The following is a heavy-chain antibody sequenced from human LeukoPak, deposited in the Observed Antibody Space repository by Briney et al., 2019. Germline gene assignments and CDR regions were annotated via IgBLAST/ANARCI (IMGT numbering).Heavy chain of an antibody. J-gene: IGHJ4*02. D-gene: IGHD3-16*02. CDR1: GGSISSYY. CDR2: IYTRGST. CDR3: AREGDYDYVWGSYRYTSHFDY. V-gene: IGHV4-4*07. Sequence: SETLSLTCTVSGGSISSYYWRWIRQPAGKGVEGIGRIYTRGSTNYNPSLKSRVTMSVDTSKNPFSLKLSSVTAADTAVYYCAREGDYDYVWGSYRYTSHFDYWGQGTLVTVSS.